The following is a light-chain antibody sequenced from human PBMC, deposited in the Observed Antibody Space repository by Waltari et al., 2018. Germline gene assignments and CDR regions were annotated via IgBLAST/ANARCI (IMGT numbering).Light chain of an antibody. Sequence: QSVLTQPPSVSAAPGQKVTISCPGSSPTFGNHYVAWYQQFPGTAPKLLIYANNKRPSGIPDRFSGSKSGTSATLGITGLQTGDEADYYCGTWDSSLRGGVFGGGTKLTVL. V-gene: IGLV1-51*01. CDR3: GTWDSSLRGGV. CDR2: ANN. J-gene: IGLJ2*01. CDR1: SPTFGNHY.